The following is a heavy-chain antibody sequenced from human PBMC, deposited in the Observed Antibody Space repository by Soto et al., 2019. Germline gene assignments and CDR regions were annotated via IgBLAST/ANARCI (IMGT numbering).Heavy chain of an antibody. J-gene: IGHJ4*02. D-gene: IGHD3-3*01. CDR3: AKHRFLEWLFWDY. Sequence: EVQLLESGGGLVQPGGSLRLSCAASGFTFSSYAMSWVRQAPGKGLEWVSAISGSGGSPYYADSVKGRFTISRDNSKNTLYLQMNSLRAEDTAVYYCAKHRFLEWLFWDYWGQGTLVTVSS. V-gene: IGHV3-23*01. CDR1: GFTFSSYA. CDR2: ISGSGGSP.